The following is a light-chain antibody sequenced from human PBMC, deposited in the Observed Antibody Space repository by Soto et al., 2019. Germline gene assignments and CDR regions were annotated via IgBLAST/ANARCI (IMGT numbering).Light chain of an antibody. CDR2: DAS. CDR1: QSVSSY. J-gene: IGKJ4*01. Sequence: EIVLTQSPATLSLSPGERATLSCISSQSVSSYLAWYQQKPGQAPRLLIYDASNRATGIPARFSGSGSGTDFTLTISSLEPGDFAVYYCQQRSNWPPGTFGGGTKVDIK. V-gene: IGKV3-11*01. CDR3: QQRSNWPPGT.